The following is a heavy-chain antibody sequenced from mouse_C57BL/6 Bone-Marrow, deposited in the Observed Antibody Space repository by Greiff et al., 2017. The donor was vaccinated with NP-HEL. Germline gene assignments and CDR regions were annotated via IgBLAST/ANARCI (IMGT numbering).Heavy chain of an antibody. CDR1: GYTFTSYG. CDR2: IYPRSGNT. J-gene: IGHJ3*01. V-gene: IGHV1-81*01. CDR3: ARSIYDGYYPAWFAY. D-gene: IGHD2-3*01. Sequence: QVQLKQSGAELARPGASVKLSCKASGYTFTSYGISWVKQRTGQGLEWIGEIYPRSGNTYYNEKFKGKATLTADKSSSTAYMELRSLTSEDSAVYFCARSIYDGYYPAWFAYWGQGTLVTVSA.